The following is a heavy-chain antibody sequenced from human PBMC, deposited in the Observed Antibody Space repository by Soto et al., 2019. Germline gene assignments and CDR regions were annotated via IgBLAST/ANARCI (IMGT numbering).Heavy chain of an antibody. D-gene: IGHD4-17*01. V-gene: IGHV4-61*01. Sequence: QVQLQESGPGLVKPSETLSLTCTVSGGSVSSGSYYWSWIRQPPGKGLEWIGYIYYSGRTNYNPSLKSRVTISVDTSKHQFSLKLSSVTAADTAVYYCASRTSDYGDYLSWCDPWGQGTLVTVSS. CDR2: IYYSGRT. CDR1: GGSVSSGSYY. CDR3: ASRTSDYGDYLSWCDP. J-gene: IGHJ5*02.